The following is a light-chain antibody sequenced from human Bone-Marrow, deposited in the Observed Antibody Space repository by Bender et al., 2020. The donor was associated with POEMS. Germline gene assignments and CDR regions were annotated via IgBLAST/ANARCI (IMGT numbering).Light chain of an antibody. CDR3: QTWGTGIRV. CDR2: VTSYGSH. CDR1: NEHSSNA. V-gene: IGLV4-69*02. Sequence: LVLTQAPSVSASLGASVNLTCTLNNEHSSNAIAWHQQQPEKGPRYLMKVTSYGSHTKGDGIPDRFSGSSSGAERYLTISGLQSEDEADDYWQTWGTGIRVFGGGTRLTVL. J-gene: IGLJ3*02.